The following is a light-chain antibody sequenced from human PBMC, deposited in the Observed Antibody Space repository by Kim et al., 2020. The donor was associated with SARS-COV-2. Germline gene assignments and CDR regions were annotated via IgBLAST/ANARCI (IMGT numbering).Light chain of an antibody. Sequence: SYELTQPPSVSVVPGKTARITCGGNNIGAKGVHWCQQKPGQAPVLVIYYDSDRPSGIPERFSGSKSGTTATLTINSVEAGDEAEYFCQVWDVCRPV. CDR1: NIGAKG. J-gene: IGLJ7*01. V-gene: IGLV3-21*04. CDR2: YDS. CDR3: QVWDVCRPV.